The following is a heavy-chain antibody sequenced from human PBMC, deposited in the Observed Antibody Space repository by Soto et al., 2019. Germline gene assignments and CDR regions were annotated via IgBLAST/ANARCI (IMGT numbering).Heavy chain of an antibody. D-gene: IGHD3-10*01. CDR3: AGDPFYYASGF. V-gene: IGHV3-7*03. CDR2: TKQDGTEK. J-gene: IGHJ4*02. CDR1: GFTFSRYW. Sequence: QSVGSLRLSCAASGFTFSRYWMNWVRQAPGKGLEWVANTKQDGTEKNYVDSVKGRFTVSRDNAKNSLYLQMNSLRAEDTAVYYCAGDPFYYASGFWGRGTLVTVSS.